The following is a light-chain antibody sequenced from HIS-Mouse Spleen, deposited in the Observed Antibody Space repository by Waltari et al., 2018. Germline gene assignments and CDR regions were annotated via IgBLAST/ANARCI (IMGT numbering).Light chain of an antibody. V-gene: IGLV2-23*01. CDR1: SSDVGSYNL. J-gene: IGLJ2*01. CDR2: EGS. Sequence: QSALTQPASVSGSPGQSITISCTGTSSDVGSYNLVSWYQQHPGKAPELMIYEGSKRPSWVSNRFSGSKSGNTASLTISGLQAEDEADYYCCSYAGSSTFVVFGGGTKLTVL. CDR3: CSYAGSSTFVV.